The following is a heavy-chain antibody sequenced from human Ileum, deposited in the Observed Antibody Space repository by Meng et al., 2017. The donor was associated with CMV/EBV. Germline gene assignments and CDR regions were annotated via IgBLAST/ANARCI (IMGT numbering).Heavy chain of an antibody. CDR2: IFSSGKP. D-gene: IGHD3-10*01. CDR1: GGSMSNEY. CDR3: ARNREGSGTLGRYYYFGVDV. J-gene: IGHJ6*02. Sequence: QVQLEQSGPRPVKPSETLSLPCNVSGGSMSNEYWTWIRQPAGKGLEWLGRIFSSGKPYYNPTLKNRITMSVDTSNNHCSLRLSSMTAADTAVYYCARNREGSGTLGRYYYFGVDVWGQGTTVTVSS. V-gene: IGHV4-4*07.